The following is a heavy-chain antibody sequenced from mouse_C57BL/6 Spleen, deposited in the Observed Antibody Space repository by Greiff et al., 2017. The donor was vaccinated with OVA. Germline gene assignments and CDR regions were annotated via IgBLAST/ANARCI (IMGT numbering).Heavy chain of an antibody. CDR3: ALYYGYDDSYWYFDV. D-gene: IGHD2-2*01. V-gene: IGHV1-82*01. J-gene: IGHJ1*03. CDR2: IYPGDGDT. Sequence: VQRVESGPELVKPGASVKISCKASGYAFSSSWMNWVKQRPGKGLEWIGRIYPGDGDTNYNGKFKGKATLTADKSSSTAYMQLSSLTSEDSAVYFCALYYGYDDSYWYFDVWGTGTTVTVSS. CDR1: GYAFSSSW.